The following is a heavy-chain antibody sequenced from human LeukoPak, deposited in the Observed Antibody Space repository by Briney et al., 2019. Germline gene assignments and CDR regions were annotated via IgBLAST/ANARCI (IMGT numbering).Heavy chain of an antibody. CDR2: IDYSGST. D-gene: IGHD6-19*01. CDR3: ARHKQASSGWFISLDP. V-gene: IGHV4-39*01. CDR1: GGSISSSSYY. Sequence: SETLSLTCTVSGGSISSSSYYWGWIRQPPGKGLEWIGSIDYSGSTHYNSSLKSRVTISVDTSKNQISLTLTSVTAADTSLYYCARHKQASSGWFISLDPWGQGTLVIVSS. J-gene: IGHJ5*02.